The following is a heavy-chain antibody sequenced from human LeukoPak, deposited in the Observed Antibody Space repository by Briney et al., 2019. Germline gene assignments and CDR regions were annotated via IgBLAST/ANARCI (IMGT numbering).Heavy chain of an antibody. J-gene: IGHJ5*01. CDR3: ARDLWNFYDDSGYNRDFDS. V-gene: IGHV1-18*01. CDR2: IGTYGGDT. Sequence: ASVKVSCKATSRISWVRQAPGQGLEWLGWIGTYGGDTYYAQKFQGRITVTTDTSTSTVYMELRNLRSDDTAVYYCARDLWNFYDDSGYNRDFDSWGQGTLVTVSS. CDR1: TSR. D-gene: IGHD3-22*01.